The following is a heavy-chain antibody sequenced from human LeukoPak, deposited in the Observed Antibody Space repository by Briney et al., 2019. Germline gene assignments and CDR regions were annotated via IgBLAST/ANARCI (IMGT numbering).Heavy chain of an antibody. V-gene: IGHV4-4*07. CDR3: ARTPKDIVVVPAAPGYFDY. CDR1: GGSISSYY. CDR2: IYTSGST. D-gene: IGHD2-2*01. J-gene: IGHJ4*02. Sequence: PSETLSLTCTVSGGSISSYYWSWILQPAGKGLEWIGRIYTSGSTNYNPSLKSRVTMSVDTSKNQFSLKLSSVTAADTAVYYCARTPKDIVVVPAAPGYFDYWGQGTLVTVSS.